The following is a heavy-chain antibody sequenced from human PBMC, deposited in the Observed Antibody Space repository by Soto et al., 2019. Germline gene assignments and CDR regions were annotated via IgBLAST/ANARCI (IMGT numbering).Heavy chain of an antibody. CDR1: GYSFTNYA. CDR2: INTGNGNA. J-gene: IGHJ1*01. CDR3: ARDVTYCGSDCYSYFQH. Sequence: ASVKVSCKASGYSFTNYAIHWVRQAPGQRLEWMGWINTGNGNAKYSQKFQGRVTIARDTSASTAYMELSSLRSEDTAVYYCARDVTYCGSDCYSYFQHWGQGTLVTVSS. V-gene: IGHV1-3*04. D-gene: IGHD2-21*02.